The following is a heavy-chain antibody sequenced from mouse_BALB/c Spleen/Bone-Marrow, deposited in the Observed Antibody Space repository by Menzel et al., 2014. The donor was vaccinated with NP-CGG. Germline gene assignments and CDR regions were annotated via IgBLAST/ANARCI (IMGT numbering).Heavy chain of an antibody. D-gene: IGHD2-1*01. CDR2: IDPYSGTT. Sequence: LVESGPDLEKPGASVKTSCKASGYSFTGYNMNWVKQSNGKSLEWIGNIDPYSGTTNYNQKFKGKATLTVDKSSSTANMQLKSLTSEDSAVYYCARYGNYFDYRGQGTTLTVSS. CDR1: GYSFTGYN. V-gene: IGHV1-39*01. J-gene: IGHJ2*01. CDR3: ARYGNYFDY.